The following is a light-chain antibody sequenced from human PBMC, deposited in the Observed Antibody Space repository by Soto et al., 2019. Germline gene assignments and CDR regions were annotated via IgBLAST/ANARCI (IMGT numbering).Light chain of an antibody. Sequence: VLTQSPATLSLSPGERATLSCRASQSVSSYLAWYQQKPGQAPRLLIYDASNRATGIPARFSGSGSGTDFTLTISSLEPEDFAVYYCQQRSNWPPWTFGQGTKVEIK. CDR3: QQRSNWPPWT. CDR1: QSVSSY. V-gene: IGKV3-11*01. CDR2: DAS. J-gene: IGKJ1*01.